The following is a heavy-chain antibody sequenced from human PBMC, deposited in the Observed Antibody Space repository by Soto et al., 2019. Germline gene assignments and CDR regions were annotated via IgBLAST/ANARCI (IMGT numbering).Heavy chain of an antibody. CDR3: ARVHGSGSLEGYFDY. CDR1: GGTFSSYA. V-gene: IGHV1-69*13. D-gene: IGHD3-10*01. J-gene: IGHJ4*02. CDR2: IIPIFGTA. Sequence: ASVKVSCKASGGTFSSYAISWVRQAPGQGLEWMGGIIPIFGTANYAQKFQGRVTITADESTSTAYMELSSLRSEDTAVYYCARVHGSGSLEGYFDYWGQGTLVTVSS.